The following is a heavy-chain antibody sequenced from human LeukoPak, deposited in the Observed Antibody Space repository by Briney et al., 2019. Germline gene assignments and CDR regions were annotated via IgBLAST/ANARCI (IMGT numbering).Heavy chain of an antibody. CDR1: GGTFSSYA. D-gene: IGHD3-10*01. CDR2: NIPIFGTA. V-gene: IGHV1-69*13. CDR3: ARAAYYYGSGSYHFDY. J-gene: IGHJ4*02. Sequence: ASVKVSCKASGGTFSSYAISWVRQAPGQGLEWMGGNIPIFGTANYAQKFQGRVTITADESTSTAYMELSSLRSEDTAVYYCARAAYYYGSGSYHFDYWGQGTLVTVSS.